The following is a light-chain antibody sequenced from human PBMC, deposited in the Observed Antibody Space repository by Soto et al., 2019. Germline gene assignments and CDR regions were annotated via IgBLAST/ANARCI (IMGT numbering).Light chain of an antibody. CDR3: ETWDSNTRV. J-gene: IGLJ2*01. Sequence: QSVLTQSSSASASLGSSVKLTCTLSSGHSSYIIAWHQQQPGKAPRYLMKLEGSGSYNKGSGVPDRFSGSSSGADRYLTSSNLQSEDEADYYCETWDSNTRVFGGGTKLTV. V-gene: IGLV4-60*03. CDR1: SGHSSYI. CDR2: LEGSGSY.